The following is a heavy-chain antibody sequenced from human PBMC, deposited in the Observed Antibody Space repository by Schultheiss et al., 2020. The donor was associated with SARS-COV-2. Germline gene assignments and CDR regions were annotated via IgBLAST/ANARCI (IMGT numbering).Heavy chain of an antibody. Sequence: GGSLRLSCAASGFTVSSNYMSWVRQAPGKGLEWVSVIYSGGSTYYADSVKGRFTISRDNSKNTLYLQINSLRAEDTAVYYCALRMITFGGVIVAGAFDIWGQGTMVTVSS. CDR1: GFTVSSNY. V-gene: IGHV3-53*01. D-gene: IGHD3-16*02. CDR2: IYSGGST. J-gene: IGHJ3*02. CDR3: ALRMITFGGVIVAGAFDI.